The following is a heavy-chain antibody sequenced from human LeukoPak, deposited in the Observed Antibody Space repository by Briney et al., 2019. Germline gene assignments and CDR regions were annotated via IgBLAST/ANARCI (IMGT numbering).Heavy chain of an antibody. CDR1: GFTFSSYG. D-gene: IGHD1-26*01. V-gene: IGHV3-23*01. J-gene: IGHJ4*02. Sequence: GGTLRLSCTASGFTFSSYGMSWARHAPGRARGWVSAISGSGGSTYYAGSVKGRFTISRDNSKNTLYLQMNSLRAEDTAVYYCAKEWCYYNYWGQGTLVTVSS. CDR2: ISGSGGST. CDR3: AKEWCYYNY.